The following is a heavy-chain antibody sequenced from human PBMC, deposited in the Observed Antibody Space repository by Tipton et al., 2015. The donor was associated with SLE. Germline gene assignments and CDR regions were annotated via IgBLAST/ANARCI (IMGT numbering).Heavy chain of an antibody. CDR3: ARKTAYCSGADCYIDAFDI. Sequence: TLSLTCTVSSDSFNIIGYYWSWIRQHPGKGLEWIGHVYYSGSTYYNPSLGGRVTILLDTSKNQFSLSLSSVTAADTGVYYCARKTAYCSGADCYIDAFDIRAQGTMVIVSS. D-gene: IGHD2-15*01. V-gene: IGHV4-31*03. J-gene: IGHJ3*02. CDR1: SDSFNIIGYY. CDR2: VYYSGST.